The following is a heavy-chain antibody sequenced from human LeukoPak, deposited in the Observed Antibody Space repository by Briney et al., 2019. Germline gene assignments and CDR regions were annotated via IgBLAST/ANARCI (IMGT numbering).Heavy chain of an antibody. CDR2: INWNGGST. V-gene: IGHV3-20*04. CDR3: AKPKHIVVVIGWFDP. J-gene: IGHJ5*02. D-gene: IGHD2-21*01. Sequence: GGSLRLSCAASGFTFDDYGMSWVRQAPGKGLEWVSGINWNGGSTGYADSVKGRFTISRDNSKNTLYLQMNSLRAEDTAVYYCAKPKHIVVVIGWFDPWGQGTLVTVSS. CDR1: GFTFDDYG.